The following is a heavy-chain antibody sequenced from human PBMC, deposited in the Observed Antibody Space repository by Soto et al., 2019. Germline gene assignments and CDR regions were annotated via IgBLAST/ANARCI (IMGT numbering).Heavy chain of an antibody. V-gene: IGHV4-59*01. Sequence: QVQLQESGPGLVKPSATLSLTCNVSGGFIDSFYWSWIRQPPGKGLEWIGYVDYLGSTKYNPSLESRLTISVDTSKNQSSLRLISVTAADTATYYCARAFGSRNWFDPWGQGTLVTVSS. D-gene: IGHD3-16*01. CDR1: GGFIDSFY. CDR2: VDYLGST. CDR3: ARAFGSRNWFDP. J-gene: IGHJ5*02.